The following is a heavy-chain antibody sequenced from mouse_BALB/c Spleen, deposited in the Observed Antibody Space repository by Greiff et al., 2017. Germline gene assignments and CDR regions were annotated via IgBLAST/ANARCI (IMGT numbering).Heavy chain of an antibody. D-gene: IGHD2-1*01. J-gene: IGHJ4*01. V-gene: IGHV2-9*02. CDR3: AREGNYDDYAMDY. CDR1: GFSLTSYG. Sequence: VKLVESGPGLVAPSQSLSITCTVSGFSLTSYGVHWVRQPPGKGLEWLGVIWAGGSTNYNSALMSRLSISKDNSKSQVFLKMNSLQTDDTAMYYCAREGNYDDYAMDYWGQGTSVTVSS. CDR2: IWAGGST.